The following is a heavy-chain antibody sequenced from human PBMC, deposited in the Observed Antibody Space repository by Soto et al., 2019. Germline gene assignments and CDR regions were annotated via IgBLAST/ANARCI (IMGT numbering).Heavy chain of an antibody. CDR3: GIARYDRRYLYYGMDI. J-gene: IGHJ6*02. D-gene: IGHD3-22*01. Sequence: QVQLVQSGAEVKKPGSSVKVSCKASGDTFSSYTISWVRQDPEQGLEWMGRTIPVLAITDYARKLQGRVTINADTSTSTVYMELSSLRSEDTAMYYCGIARYDRRYLYYGMDIWGQGTTVTVSS. CDR1: GDTFSSYT. V-gene: IGHV1-69*02. CDR2: TIPVLAIT.